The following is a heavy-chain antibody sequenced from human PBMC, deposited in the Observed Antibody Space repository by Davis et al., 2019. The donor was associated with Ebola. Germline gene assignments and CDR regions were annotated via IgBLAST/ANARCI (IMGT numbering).Heavy chain of an antibody. CDR3: ARDYSSFYYYGMDV. CDR2: IKQGGSEK. Sequence: GESLKISCAASGFTFSSYWMSWVRQAPGKGLGLVANIKQGGSEKYYVDSVEARFTISRDNAKNSLYLQMNSLRAEDTAVYYCARDYSSFYYYGMDVWGQGTTVTVSS. D-gene: IGHD6-13*01. CDR1: GFTFSSYW. J-gene: IGHJ6*02. V-gene: IGHV3-7*01.